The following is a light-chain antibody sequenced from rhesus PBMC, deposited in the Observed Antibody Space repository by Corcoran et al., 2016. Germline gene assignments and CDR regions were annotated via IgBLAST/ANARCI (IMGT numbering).Light chain of an antibody. CDR3: LQHSNWPYS. Sequence: EIVMTQSPATLSLSPGERATLSCRASQSVSNSLAWYQQIPGQAPRLLIYGASSRATGIPDRFSGCGSGTDFTLTISSLEPEDVAVYYCLQHSNWPYSFGQGTKVEIK. V-gene: IGKV3-24*01. CDR1: QSVSNS. CDR2: GAS. J-gene: IGKJ2*01.